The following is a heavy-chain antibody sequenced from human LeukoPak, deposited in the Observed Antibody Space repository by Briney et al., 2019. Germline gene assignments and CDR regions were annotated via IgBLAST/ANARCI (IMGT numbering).Heavy chain of an antibody. J-gene: IGHJ4*02. Sequence: SETLSLTCSVSGGSISPYYWSWIRQPPGKGLEWIGYIYYSGTTNYNPSLQSRVTISVATSKNQFSLKLSSVTAADTALYYCARDRASAGGFDYWGQGTLATVSS. V-gene: IGHV4-59*01. D-gene: IGHD2-15*01. CDR3: ARDRASAGGFDY. CDR2: IYYSGTT. CDR1: GGSISPYY.